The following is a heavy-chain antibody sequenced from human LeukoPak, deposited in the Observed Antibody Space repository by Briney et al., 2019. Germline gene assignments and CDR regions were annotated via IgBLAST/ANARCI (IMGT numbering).Heavy chain of an antibody. CDR2: VVGGGHTT. D-gene: IGHD3-10*01. J-gene: IGHJ4*02. CDR3: ANVAYYYGTGSYRQD. V-gene: IGHV3-23*01. CDR1: GFIFTNYA. Sequence: GGSLRLSCAASGFIFTNYAMSWVRQAPGKGLEWVSAVVGGGHTTFYADSVKGRFTISRDNSKNTLYLQMNSLRAEDTAVYYCANVAYYYGTGSYRQDWGQGTLVTVSS.